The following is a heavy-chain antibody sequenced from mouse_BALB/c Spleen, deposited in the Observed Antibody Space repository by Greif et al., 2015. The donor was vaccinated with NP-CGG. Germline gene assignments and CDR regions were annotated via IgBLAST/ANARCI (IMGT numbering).Heavy chain of an antibody. D-gene: IGHD2-4*01. J-gene: IGHJ4*01. Sequence: VHLVESGAELMKPGASVKISCKATGYTFSSYWIEWVKQRPGHGLEWIGEISPGSGSTNYNEKFKGKATFTADTSSNTAYMQLSSLTSEDSAVYYCATGGLRRYYAMDYWGQGTSVTVSS. CDR3: ATGGLRRYYAMDY. V-gene: IGHV1-9*01. CDR1: GYTFSSYW. CDR2: ISPGSGST.